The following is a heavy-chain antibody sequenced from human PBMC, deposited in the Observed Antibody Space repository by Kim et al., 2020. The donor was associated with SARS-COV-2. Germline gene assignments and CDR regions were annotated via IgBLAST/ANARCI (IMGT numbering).Heavy chain of an antibody. CDR3: ARGPDYSYDY. Sequence: GGSLRLSCAASGFTFSSYAMHWVRQAPGKGLEYVSAISSNGGSTYYANSVKGRFTISRDNSKNTLYLQMGSLRAEDMAVYYCARGPDYSYDYWGQGTLVT. CDR2: ISSNGGST. CDR1: GFTFSSYA. J-gene: IGHJ4*02. D-gene: IGHD4-4*01. V-gene: IGHV3-64*01.